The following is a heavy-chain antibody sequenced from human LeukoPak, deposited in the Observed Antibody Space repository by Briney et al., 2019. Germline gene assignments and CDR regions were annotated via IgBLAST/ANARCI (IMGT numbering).Heavy chain of an antibody. Sequence: ASVKVSCKASGYTFTSFYMHWVRQAPGQGLEWMGIIDPSGGSTTYPQKFQGRVTMTRDMSTRTVYMELSSLGYEDTAAYYCARARELGSKTKYYFDYWGQGTLVTVSS. CDR1: GYTFTSFY. V-gene: IGHV1-46*01. CDR2: IDPSGGST. CDR3: ARARELGSKTKYYFDY. J-gene: IGHJ4*02. D-gene: IGHD1-7*01.